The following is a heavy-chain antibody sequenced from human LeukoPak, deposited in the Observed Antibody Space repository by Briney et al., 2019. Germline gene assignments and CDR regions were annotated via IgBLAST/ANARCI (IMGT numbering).Heavy chain of an antibody. V-gene: IGHV1-69*13. CDR3: ARRITIFGVAPDAFDI. CDR1: GGTFSSYA. Sequence: ASVKVSCKASGGTFSSYAISWVRQAPGQGLEWMGGIIPIFSTANYAQKFQGRVTITADESTSTAYMELSSLRSEDTAVYYCARRITIFGVAPDAFDIWGQGTMVTVSS. D-gene: IGHD3-3*01. J-gene: IGHJ3*02. CDR2: IIPIFSTA.